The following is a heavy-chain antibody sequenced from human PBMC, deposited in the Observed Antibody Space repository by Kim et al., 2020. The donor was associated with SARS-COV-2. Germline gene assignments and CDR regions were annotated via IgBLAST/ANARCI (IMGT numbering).Heavy chain of an antibody. CDR2: SRDKTNRYTT. V-gene: IGHV3-72*01. J-gene: IGHJ1*01. D-gene: IGHD3-10*01. CDR3: TKGGTGSSKEYFQF. Sequence: GGSLRLSCAASGFTFSDYYMDWVRQAPVKGLEWVGRSRDKTNRYTTEYAASVRGRFIISRDDSRNSLYLQMNSLKTEDTAVYYCTKGGTGSSKEYFQFWGQGTMAIVSS. CDR1: GFTFSDYY.